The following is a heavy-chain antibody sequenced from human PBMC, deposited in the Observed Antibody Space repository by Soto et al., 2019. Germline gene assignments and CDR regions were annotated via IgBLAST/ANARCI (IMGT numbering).Heavy chain of an antibody. J-gene: IGHJ6*03. V-gene: IGHV1-8*01. Sequence: ASVKVSCKASGCTFTSYDINWVRQATGQGLEWMGWMNPNSGNTGYAQKFQGRVTMTRNTSISTAYMELSSLRSEDTAVYYCARGPEKDYYYYYMDVWGKGTTVTVSS. CDR3: ARGPEKDYYYYYMDV. CDR1: GCTFTSYD. CDR2: MNPNSGNT.